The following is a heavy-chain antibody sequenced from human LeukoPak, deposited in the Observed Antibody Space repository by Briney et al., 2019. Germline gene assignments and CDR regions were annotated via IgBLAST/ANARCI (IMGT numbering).Heavy chain of an antibody. CDR2: ISGSGGST. CDR1: GFTFSGYG. Sequence: PGGSLRLSCAASGFTFSGYGMSWVRQAPGKGLKWVSTISGSGGSTYYADSVKGRITISRDNSKNTLYLQMNSLRAEDTAVYYCANGWENNGFDYWGQGTLVTVSS. V-gene: IGHV3-23*01. J-gene: IGHJ4*02. CDR3: ANGWENNGFDY. D-gene: IGHD1-26*01.